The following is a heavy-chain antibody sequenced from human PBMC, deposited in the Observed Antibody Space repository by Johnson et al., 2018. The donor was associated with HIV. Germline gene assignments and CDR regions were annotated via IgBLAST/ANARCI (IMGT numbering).Heavy chain of an antibody. Sequence: VQLVESGGGLVQPGRSLRLSCAASGFTFDDYAMHWVRQAPGTGLEWVSGISWNSGSLGYAGSVKGRFTISLDKAKNSLYLQMNSLRAEDTALYYCAREVRLGYCSGGSCYGDALDIWGQGTMVTVSS. CDR3: AREVRLGYCSGGSCYGDALDI. D-gene: IGHD2-15*01. V-gene: IGHV3-9*01. CDR2: ISWNSGSL. CDR1: GFTFDDYA. J-gene: IGHJ3*02.